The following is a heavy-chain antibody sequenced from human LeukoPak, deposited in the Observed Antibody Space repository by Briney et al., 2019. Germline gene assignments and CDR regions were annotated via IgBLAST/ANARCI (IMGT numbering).Heavy chain of an antibody. J-gene: IGHJ6*03. Sequence: SVKVSCKASGGTFSSYAISWVRQAPGQGLEWMGGIIPIFGTANYAQKFQGRVTITADESTSTAYMELSSLRSGDTAVYYCARVLSLYYYYYMDVWGKGTTVTVSS. V-gene: IGHV1-69*13. CDR2: IIPIFGTA. CDR3: ARVLSLYYYYYMDV. D-gene: IGHD2/OR15-2a*01. CDR1: GGTFSSYA.